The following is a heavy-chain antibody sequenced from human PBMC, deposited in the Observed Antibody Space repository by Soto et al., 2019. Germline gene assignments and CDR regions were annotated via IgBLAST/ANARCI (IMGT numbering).Heavy chain of an antibody. CDR3: ARSIRGPRRFNGMDV. J-gene: IGHJ6*02. D-gene: IGHD1-20*01. V-gene: IGHV2-70*13. CDR2: IERDDDDK. CDR1: GSSLTSPGMC. Sequence: SGPTLVNPTETLTVTCTFSGSSLTSPGMCVSWIRQSPGKALEWLALIERDDDDKYYSTSLKTRLTISKDTRKNQVVLTMANMDPADTATYYCARSIRGPRRFNGMDVWGQGTTVTVSS.